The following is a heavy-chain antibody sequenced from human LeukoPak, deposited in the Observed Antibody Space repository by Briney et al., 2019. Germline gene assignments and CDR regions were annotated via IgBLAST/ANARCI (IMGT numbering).Heavy chain of an antibody. V-gene: IGHV4-4*07. D-gene: IGHD3-10*01. J-gene: IGHJ5*02. CDR3: ARDRDYYGSGSYFDP. CDR1: GGSISSYY. CDR2: IYTSGST. Sequence: SETLSLTCTVSGGSISSYYWSWIRQPAGKGLEWIGRIYTSGSTNYNPSLKSRVTMSVDTSKNQFSLKLSSVTAADTAVYYCARDRDYYGSGSYFDPWGQGTLVTASS.